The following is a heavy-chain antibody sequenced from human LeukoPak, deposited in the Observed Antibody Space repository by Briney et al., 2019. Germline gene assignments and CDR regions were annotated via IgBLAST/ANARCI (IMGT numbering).Heavy chain of an antibody. J-gene: IGHJ4*02. CDR1: GYTFTGYY. D-gene: IGHD3-16*02. CDR3: ARQLGDYVWGSYRGYYFDY. V-gene: IGHV1-2*02. CDR2: INPNSGGT. Sequence: ASVKVSCKASGYTFTGYYMHWVRQAPGQGLEWMGWINPNSGGTNYAQKFQGRVTMTRDTSISTAYMELSRLRSDDTAVYYCARQLGDYVWGSYRGYYFDYWGQGTLVTVSS.